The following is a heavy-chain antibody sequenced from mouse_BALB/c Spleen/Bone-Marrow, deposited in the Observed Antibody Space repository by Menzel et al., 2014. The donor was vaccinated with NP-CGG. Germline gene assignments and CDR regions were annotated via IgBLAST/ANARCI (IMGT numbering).Heavy chain of an antibody. CDR3: AREGRGYYGSSGAAMDY. Sequence: QVQLQQSGPGLVAPSQSLSITCTVSGFSLTSYGVHWVRQPPGEGLEWLGVIWAGGSTSYSSALMSRLSINQDNSKSQVFLKLNSLQTDDTATYYCAREGRGYYGSSGAAMDYWGQGTSVTVSS. CDR1: GFSLTSYG. D-gene: IGHD1-1*01. CDR2: IWAGGST. J-gene: IGHJ4*01. V-gene: IGHV2-9*02.